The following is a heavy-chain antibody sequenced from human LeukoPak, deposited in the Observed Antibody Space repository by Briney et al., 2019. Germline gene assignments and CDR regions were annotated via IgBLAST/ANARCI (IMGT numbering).Heavy chain of an antibody. CDR1: GFTFSSYA. V-gene: IGHV3-23*01. CDR3: AKFLPTHIVVANYYFDY. Sequence: GGSLRLSCAASGFTFSSYAMSWVRQAPGKGLEGVSAISGSGGSTYYADSVKGRFTISRDNSKNTLYLQMNSLRAEDTAVYYCAKFLPTHIVVANYYFDYWGQGTLVTVSS. CDR2: ISGSGGST. D-gene: IGHD2-21*01. J-gene: IGHJ4*02.